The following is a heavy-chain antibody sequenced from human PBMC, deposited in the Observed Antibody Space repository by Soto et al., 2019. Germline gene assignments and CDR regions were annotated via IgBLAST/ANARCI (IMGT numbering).Heavy chain of an antibody. J-gene: IGHJ6*04. Sequence: GGSTYYADSVKGRFTISSDNSKNTLYLQMNSLRAEYTPVYYCAKDAPNDFWSGYYYYYYGMDVWGK. CDR3: AKDAPNDFWSGYYYYYYGMDV. D-gene: IGHD3-3*01. V-gene: IGHV3-23*01. CDR2: GGST.